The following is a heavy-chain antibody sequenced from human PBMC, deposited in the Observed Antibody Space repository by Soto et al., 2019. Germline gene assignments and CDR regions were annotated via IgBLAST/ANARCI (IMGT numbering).Heavy chain of an antibody. D-gene: IGHD2-2*01. CDR1: GFTFSNAW. CDR3: STESCSSTSCYYFDY. Sequence: PGGSLRLSCAASGFTFSNAWMSWVRQAPGKGLEWVGRIKSKTDGGTTDYAAPVKGRFTISRDDSKNTLYLQMNSLKTEDTSVYYCSTESCSSTSCYYFDYWGQGTPVTVAS. V-gene: IGHV3-15*01. CDR2: IKSKTDGGTT. J-gene: IGHJ4*02.